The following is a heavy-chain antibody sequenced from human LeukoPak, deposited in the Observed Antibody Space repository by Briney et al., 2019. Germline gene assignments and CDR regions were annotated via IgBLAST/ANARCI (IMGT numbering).Heavy chain of an antibody. J-gene: IGHJ5*02. D-gene: IGHD5-18*01. Sequence: GGSLRLSCAASGFTFSSYGMSWVRQAPGKGLEWVSAISGSGGSTYYADSVKGRFAISRDNSKNTLYLQMNSLRAEDTAVYYCAKDTAPRFDPWGQGTLVTVSS. V-gene: IGHV3-23*01. CDR1: GFTFSSYG. CDR3: AKDTAPRFDP. CDR2: ISGSGGST.